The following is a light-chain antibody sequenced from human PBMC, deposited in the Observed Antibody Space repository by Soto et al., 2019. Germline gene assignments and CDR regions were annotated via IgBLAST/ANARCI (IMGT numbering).Light chain of an antibody. Sequence: QSALTQPASRSGSPGQSITISCTGTSSDVGGYNYVSWYQQHPGKAPKLMIYDVSNRPSGVSNRFSGSKSGNTASLTISGLQPEDEADYYCSSYTSSSPRVFGTGTKVTVL. J-gene: IGLJ1*01. CDR3: SSYTSSSPRV. CDR1: SSDVGGYNY. CDR2: DVS. V-gene: IGLV2-14*01.